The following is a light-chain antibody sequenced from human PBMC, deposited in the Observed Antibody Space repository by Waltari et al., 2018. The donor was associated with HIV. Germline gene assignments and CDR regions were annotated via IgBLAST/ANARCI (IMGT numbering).Light chain of an antibody. CDR1: RSVLASSANQHY. J-gene: IGKJ4*01. Sequence: DIVMTQSPDSLAVSLGERATINCTSSRSVLASSANQHYLAWYQQRPGQPPTLLIYLASSRESGVPDRFSGSGSGTDFALTISSLQAEDVAVYYCQQYFLTPFTFGGGTKVEIK. V-gene: IGKV4-1*01. CDR2: LAS. CDR3: QQYFLTPFT.